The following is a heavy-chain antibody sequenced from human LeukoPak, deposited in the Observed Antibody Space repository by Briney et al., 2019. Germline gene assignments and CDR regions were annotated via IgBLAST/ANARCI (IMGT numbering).Heavy chain of an antibody. V-gene: IGHV4-39*01. CDR2: IYYSGST. Sequence: SETLSLTCTVSGGPISSSNYYWGWLRQPPGKGLEWIGSIYYSGSTYYNPSFKSRITISVDTSEIRFSLKLSSVTAADTAVYYCARHTSGYYGVVDYWGQGTLVTVSS. CDR3: ARHTSGYYGVVDY. CDR1: GGPISSSNYY. D-gene: IGHD5-12*01. J-gene: IGHJ4*02.